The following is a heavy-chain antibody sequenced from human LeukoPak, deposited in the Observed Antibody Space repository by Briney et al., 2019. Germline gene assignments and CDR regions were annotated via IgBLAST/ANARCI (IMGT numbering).Heavy chain of an antibody. CDR1: GGSISSSSYY. CDR3: AHTYYDFWSGYCY. J-gene: IGHJ4*02. D-gene: IGHD3-3*01. V-gene: IGHV4-39*01. CDR2: IYYSGST. Sequence: SETLSLTCTVSGGSISSSSYYWGWIRQPPGKGLEWIGSIYYSGSTYYNPSLKSRATISVDTSKNQFSLKLSSVTAADTAVYYCAHTYYDFWSGYCYWGQGTLVTVSS.